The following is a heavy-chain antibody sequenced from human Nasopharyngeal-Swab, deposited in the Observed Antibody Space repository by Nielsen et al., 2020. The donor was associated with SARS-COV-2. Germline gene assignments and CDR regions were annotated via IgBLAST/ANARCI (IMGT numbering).Heavy chain of an antibody. Sequence: ASVKVSCKTSGYTFTDYYIHWMRQVPGQGLEWVGCINPDSGDTKYAQKFQGRVTVSSDRSRSTAYLELSRLRSDDTAVYYCARDRFPYYDFWSGYPRAEYFQHWGQGTLSPSPQ. CDR1: GYTFTDYY. CDR2: INPDSGDT. J-gene: IGHJ1*01. CDR3: ARDRFPYYDFWSGYPRAEYFQH. V-gene: IGHV1-2*02. D-gene: IGHD3-3*01.